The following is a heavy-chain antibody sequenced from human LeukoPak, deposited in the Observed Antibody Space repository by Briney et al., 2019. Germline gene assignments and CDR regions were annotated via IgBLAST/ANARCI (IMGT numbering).Heavy chain of an antibody. J-gene: IGHJ4*02. V-gene: IGHV1-2*04. CDR1: GFTFTSFG. CDR3: ARDQGRQNFDY. D-gene: IGHD6-25*01. CDR2: INPNSGGT. Sequence: GASVKVSCKASGFTFTSFGFSWVRQAPGQGLEWMGWINPNSGGTNYAQKFQGWVTMTRDTSISTAYMELSRLRSDDTAVYYCARDQGRQNFDYWGQGTLVTVSS.